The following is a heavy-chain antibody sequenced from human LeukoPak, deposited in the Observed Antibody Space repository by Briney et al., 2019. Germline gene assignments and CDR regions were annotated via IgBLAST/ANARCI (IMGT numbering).Heavy chain of an antibody. CDR1: GGSISSGGYS. D-gene: IGHD3-3*01. J-gene: IGHJ6*02. Sequence: PSQTLSPTCAVSGGSISSGGYSWSWIRQPPGKGLEWIGYIYHSGNSNYNPSLKSRVTISVDRSKNQVSLRLRSVTAADTAVYYCARDSRGGLGVNYYYGMDVWGQGTRVTVSS. V-gene: IGHV4-30-2*01. CDR2: IYHSGNS. CDR3: ARDSRGGLGVNYYYGMDV.